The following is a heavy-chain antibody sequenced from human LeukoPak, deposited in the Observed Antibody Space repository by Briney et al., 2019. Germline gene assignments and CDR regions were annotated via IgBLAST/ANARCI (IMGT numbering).Heavy chain of an antibody. J-gene: IGHJ3*02. CDR2: IYHSGGT. Sequence: PSETLSLTCAVSDYSISSGYYWGWIRQPPGKGLEWIGSIYHSGGTYYNPSLKSRVTISVDTSKNQFSLKLSSVTAADMAVYYCAAGYCSGGSCYSVVHDAFDIWGQGTMVTVSS. CDR3: AAGYCSGGSCYSVVHDAFDI. CDR1: DYSISSGYY. V-gene: IGHV4-38-2*01. D-gene: IGHD2-15*01.